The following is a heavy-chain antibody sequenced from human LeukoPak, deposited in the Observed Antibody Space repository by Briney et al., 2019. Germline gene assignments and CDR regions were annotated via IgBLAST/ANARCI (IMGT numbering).Heavy chain of an antibody. CDR1: GGSISSGSYY. D-gene: IGHD6-19*01. J-gene: IGHJ4*02. Sequence: SETLSLTCTVSGGSISSGSYYWSWIRQPAGKELEWIGRIYTSGSTNYNPSLKSRVTISVDTSKNQFSLKLSSVTAADTAVYYCAVIAVAGRGYFDYWGQGILVTVSS. CDR2: IYTSGST. V-gene: IGHV4-61*02. CDR3: AVIAVAGRGYFDY.